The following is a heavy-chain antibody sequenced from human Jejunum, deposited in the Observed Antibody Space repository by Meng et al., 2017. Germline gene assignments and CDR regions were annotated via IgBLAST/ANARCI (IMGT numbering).Heavy chain of an antibody. CDR2: IHHGGDT. V-gene: IGHV4-4*02. J-gene: IGHJ4*02. Sequence: QVHLRELGPGLVEPSGTLSLTGAVSGASISSGYWWSWVRQPPGKGLEWIGEIHHGGDTNYNPSLKSRVTISVDKSNNQYSLRLTSVTAADTAMYYCARNGAYSADHWGQGTLVTVSS. CDR1: GASISSGYW. D-gene: IGHD2-15*01. CDR3: ARNGAYSADH.